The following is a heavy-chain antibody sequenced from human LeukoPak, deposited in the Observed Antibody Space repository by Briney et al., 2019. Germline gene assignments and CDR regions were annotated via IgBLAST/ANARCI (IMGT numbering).Heavy chain of an antibody. CDR1: GFIFSSYS. D-gene: IGHD6-19*01. CDR3: ARADIAVAGPNFDY. V-gene: IGHV3-21*01. Sequence: GGSLRLSCAASGFIFSSYSMNWVRQAPGKGLEWVSSISSSSSYIYYADSVKGRFTISRDNAKNSLYLQMNSLRAEDTAVYYCARADIAVAGPNFDYWGQGTLVTVSS. J-gene: IGHJ4*02. CDR2: ISSSSSYI.